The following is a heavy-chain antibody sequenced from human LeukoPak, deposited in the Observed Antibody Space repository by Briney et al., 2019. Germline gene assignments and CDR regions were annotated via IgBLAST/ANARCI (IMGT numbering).Heavy chain of an antibody. D-gene: IGHD4-11*01. CDR2: IKDDGSET. CDR1: GFTFSNYW. Sequence: GGSLRLSCATSGFTFSNYWMTWVRQTPGKGLEWVANIKDDGSETHYVGSVKGRFTISRDNAKNSLYLQMDSLRAEDTAVYYCARSKDRSWPFDSWGQGTLVAVSS. CDR3: ARSKDRSWPFDS. V-gene: IGHV3-7*01. J-gene: IGHJ4*02.